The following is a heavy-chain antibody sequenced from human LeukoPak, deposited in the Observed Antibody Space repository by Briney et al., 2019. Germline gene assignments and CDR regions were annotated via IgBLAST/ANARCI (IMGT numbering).Heavy chain of an antibody. CDR1: GYSFTNYI. Sequence: GESLKISCKASGYSFTNYIIAWVRHKPGKGLEWVGSFYPPDYYTRYNPSFQGQVTISSDTSISTAYLQWGSLEASDTAMYYCARHVSLNSWFYFYFWGEGTLVTVSS. D-gene: IGHD6-13*01. V-gene: IGHV5-51*01. CDR2: FYPPDYYT. CDR3: ARHVSLNSWFYFYF. J-gene: IGHJ4*02.